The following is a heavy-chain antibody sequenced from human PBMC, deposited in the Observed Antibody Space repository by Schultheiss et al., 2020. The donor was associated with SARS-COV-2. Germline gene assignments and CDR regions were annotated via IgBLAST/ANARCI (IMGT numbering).Heavy chain of an antibody. D-gene: IGHD3-3*01. V-gene: IGHV3-30*04. CDR2: ISYDGSNK. CDR1: GFTFSSYA. Sequence: GGSLRLSCAASGFTFSSYAMHWVRQAPGKGLEWVAVISYDGSNKYYADSVKGRFTISRDNSKNTLYLQMNSLKTEDTAVYYCTRAYLGYWYFDLWGRGTLVTVSS. CDR3: TRAYLGYWYFDL. J-gene: IGHJ2*01.